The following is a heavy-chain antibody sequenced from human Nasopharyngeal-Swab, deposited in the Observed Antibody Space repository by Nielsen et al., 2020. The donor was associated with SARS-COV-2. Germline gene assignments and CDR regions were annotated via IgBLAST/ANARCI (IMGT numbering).Heavy chain of an antibody. V-gene: IGHV3-23*01. J-gene: IGHJ5*02. CDR1: GFTFSSYA. CDR2: ISGSGGST. Sequence: GGSLRLSCAASGFTFSSYAMSWVRQAPGKGLEWVSAISGSGGSTYYEDSVKGRFTISRDNSKNTLYLQMNSLRAEDTAVYYCAITMGARKGVTNWFDPWGQGTLVTVSS. D-gene: IGHD1-26*01. CDR3: AITMGARKGVTNWFDP.